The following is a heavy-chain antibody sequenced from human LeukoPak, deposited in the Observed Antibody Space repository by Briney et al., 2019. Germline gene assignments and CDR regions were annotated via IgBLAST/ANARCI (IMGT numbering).Heavy chain of an antibody. V-gene: IGHV4-4*09. D-gene: IGHD3-3*01. Sequence: SETLSLTGAVSGGSINTYYWSWIRQPPGKGLEWIGYIYTTGNTNYNPSLKGRVTISLDTSKNQFSLNLSSVTAADTAVYYCAKHDTVFGAAHFYMDVWGKGTTVTVSS. J-gene: IGHJ6*03. CDR2: IYTTGNT. CDR3: AKHDTVFGAAHFYMDV. CDR1: GGSINTYY.